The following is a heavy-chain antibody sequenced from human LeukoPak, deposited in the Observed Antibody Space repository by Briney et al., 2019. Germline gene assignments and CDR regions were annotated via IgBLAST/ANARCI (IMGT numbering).Heavy chain of an antibody. V-gene: IGHV4-34*01. CDR1: GGSFSGYY. J-gene: IGHJ4*02. Sequence: NSSETLSLTCAVYGGSFSGYYWSWIRQPPGKGLEWIGEINHSGSTNYNPSLKSRVTISVDTSKNQFSLKLSSVTAADTAVYYCARGHRITIFGVVSPSVHPFDYWGEGTLVSVSS. D-gene: IGHD3-3*01. CDR2: INHSGST. CDR3: ARGHRITIFGVVSPSVHPFDY.